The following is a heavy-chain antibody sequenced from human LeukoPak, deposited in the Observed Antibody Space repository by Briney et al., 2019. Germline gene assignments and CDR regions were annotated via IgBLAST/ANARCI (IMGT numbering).Heavy chain of an antibody. CDR2: ISYDGSNK. Sequence: GGSLRLSCAASGFTFSSYAMHWVRQAPGKGLEWVAVISYDGSNKYYADSVKGRFTISRDNSKNTLYLQMTSLRAEDTAVYYCARDYYDSSGYFTLIDYRGQGTLVTVSS. CDR1: GFTFSSYA. D-gene: IGHD3-22*01. CDR3: ARDYYDSSGYFTLIDY. V-gene: IGHV3-30-3*01. J-gene: IGHJ4*02.